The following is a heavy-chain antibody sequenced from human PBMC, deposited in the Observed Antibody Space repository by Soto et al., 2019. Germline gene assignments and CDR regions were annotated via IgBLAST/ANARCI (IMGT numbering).Heavy chain of an antibody. D-gene: IGHD2-2*01. V-gene: IGHV3-7*01. CDR3: ARIGYSSSSFDY. Sequence: PGGSLRLSCAASGFIFTRYWMSWVRQAPGKGLEWVANIKEDGTQIYYVDSLKGRFTISRDNAKNSLYLQMNSLRADDTALYYCARIGYSSSSFDYWGQGTLVTVSS. J-gene: IGHJ4*02. CDR1: GFIFTRYW. CDR2: IKEDGTQI.